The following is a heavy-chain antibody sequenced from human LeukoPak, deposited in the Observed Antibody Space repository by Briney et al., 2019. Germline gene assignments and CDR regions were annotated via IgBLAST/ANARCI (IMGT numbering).Heavy chain of an antibody. D-gene: IGHD3-3*01. CDR3: ARSGDTSSFFGVVIDPLAFDY. V-gene: IGHV3-30*19. Sequence: GRSLRLSCAASGFTFSNYGMHWVRQAPGKGLEWVAVISYDGSNKFYADSVKGRFTISRDNSKNTLYLLMNSLRAEDTAVYYCARSGDTSSFFGVVIDPLAFDYWGQGTLVTVSS. J-gene: IGHJ4*02. CDR1: GFTFSNYG. CDR2: ISYDGSNK.